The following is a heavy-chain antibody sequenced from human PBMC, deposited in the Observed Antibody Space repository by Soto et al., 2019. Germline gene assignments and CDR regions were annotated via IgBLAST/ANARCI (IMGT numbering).Heavy chain of an antibody. CDR1: GFTFSSYA. V-gene: IGHV3-23*01. Sequence: GGSLRLSCAASGFTFSSYAMSWVRQAPGKGLEWVSAISGRGGSTYYADSVKGRFTISRDNSKNTLYLQMNSLRAEDTAVYYCAGYGSGLPGYYYYYMDVWGKGTTVTVSS. CDR3: AGYGSGLPGYYYYYMDV. CDR2: ISGRGGST. J-gene: IGHJ6*03. D-gene: IGHD3-10*01.